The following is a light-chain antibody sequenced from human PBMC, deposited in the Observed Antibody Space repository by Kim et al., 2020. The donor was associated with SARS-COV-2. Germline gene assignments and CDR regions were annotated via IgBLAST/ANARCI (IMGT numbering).Light chain of an antibody. J-gene: IGKJ1*01. CDR3: QRYGSSPLT. CDR2: GAS. V-gene: IGKV3-20*01. Sequence: CREERATLCRAAIESVANGYLVWYQQNPGQAPGFRIYGASSWTTDIPDSFSGSGSGTDFTLTSTSRDPEDFSVYYCQRYGSSPLTFVQGTKVNIK. CDR1: ESVANGY.